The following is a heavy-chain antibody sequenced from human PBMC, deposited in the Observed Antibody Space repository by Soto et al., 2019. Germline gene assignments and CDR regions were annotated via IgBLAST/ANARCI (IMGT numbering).Heavy chain of an antibody. D-gene: IGHD5-18*01. J-gene: IGHJ5*02. CDR3: ARDNPIQLWVNWFDP. Sequence: GASVKVSCTASGYTFTSYAMHWVRQAPGQRLEWMGWINAGNGNTKYSQKFQGRVTITRDTSASTAYMELSSLRSEDTAVYYCARDNPIQLWVNWFDPWGQGTLVTVSS. CDR1: GYTFTSYA. V-gene: IGHV1-3*01. CDR2: INAGNGNT.